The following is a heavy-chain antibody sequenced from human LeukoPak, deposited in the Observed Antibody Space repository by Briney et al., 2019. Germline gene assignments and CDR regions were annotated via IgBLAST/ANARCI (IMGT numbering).Heavy chain of an antibody. J-gene: IGHJ6*04. Sequence: SSLKVSCKASGGTVSSYAISWVGQAPGQGLEWIGGIIPNFVTANYAQKFKGRVTISVDKSTSTAYMELSRLRSEDTAVYYCVCDLGYCSSTSCYDNYCYYYGMDVWGSGTMVSVSS. V-gene: IGHV1-69*06. D-gene: IGHD2-2*01. CDR1: GGTVSSYA. CDR3: VCDLGYCSSTSCYDNYCYYYGMDV. CDR2: IIPNFVTA.